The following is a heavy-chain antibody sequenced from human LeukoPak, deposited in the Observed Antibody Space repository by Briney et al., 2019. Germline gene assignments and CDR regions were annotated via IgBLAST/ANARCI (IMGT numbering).Heavy chain of an antibody. CDR1: GFTFSSYE. V-gene: IGHV3-48*03. CDR3: ARDVSSSWYFNYGMDV. D-gene: IGHD6-13*01. CDR2: ISSSGGTI. Sequence: GGSQRLSYAASGFTFSSYEMNWVRQAPGKGLEWVSYISSSGGTIYYADSVKGRFTISRDNAKNSLYLQMNSLRAEDTAVYYCARDVSSSWYFNYGMDVWGQGTTVTVSS. J-gene: IGHJ6*02.